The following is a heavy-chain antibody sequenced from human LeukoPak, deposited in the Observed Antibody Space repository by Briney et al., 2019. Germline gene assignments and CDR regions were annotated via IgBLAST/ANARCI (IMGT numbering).Heavy chain of an antibody. J-gene: IGHJ4*02. CDR1: GGSISSYY. CDR2: IYYSGST. Sequence: PSETLSLTCTVSGGSISSYYWSWIRQPPGKGLEWIGYIYYSGSTNYNPSLKSRVTISVDTSKNQFSLKLSSVTAADTAVYYCARDPDYDSPKAFDYWGQGTLVTVSS. CDR3: ARDPDYDSPKAFDY. D-gene: IGHD5-12*01. V-gene: IGHV4-59*12.